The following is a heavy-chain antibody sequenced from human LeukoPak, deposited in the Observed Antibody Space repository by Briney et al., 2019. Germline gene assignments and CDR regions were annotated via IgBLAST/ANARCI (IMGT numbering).Heavy chain of an antibody. J-gene: IGHJ4*02. D-gene: IGHD2-15*01. CDR1: GYTFTSYA. V-gene: IGHV1-3*01. Sequence: ASVKVSCKASGYTFTSYATHWVRQAPGQRLEWMGWINAGNGNTKYSQKFQGRVTITRDTSASTAYMELSSLRSEDTAVYYCASQDCGGGSCYNFDYWGQGTLVTVSS. CDR3: ASQDCGGGSCYNFDY. CDR2: INAGNGNT.